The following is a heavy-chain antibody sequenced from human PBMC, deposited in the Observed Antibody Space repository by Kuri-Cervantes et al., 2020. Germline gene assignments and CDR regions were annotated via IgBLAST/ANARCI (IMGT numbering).Heavy chain of an antibody. CDR3: ARARVAAAGRWYYFDY. Sequence: GGSLRLSCAASGFTFSSYGMHWVRQAPGKGLEWVAVISYDGSNKYYADSAKGRFTISRDNSKNTLYLQMNSLRAEDTAVYYCARARVAAAGRWYYFDYWGQGTLVTVSS. V-gene: IGHV3-30*03. CDR1: GFTFSSYG. D-gene: IGHD6-13*01. CDR2: ISYDGSNK. J-gene: IGHJ4*02.